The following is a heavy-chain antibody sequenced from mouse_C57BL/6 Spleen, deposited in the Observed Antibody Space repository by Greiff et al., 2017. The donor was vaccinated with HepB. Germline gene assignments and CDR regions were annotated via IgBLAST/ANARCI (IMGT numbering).Heavy chain of an antibody. J-gene: IGHJ4*01. CDR3: TGGSTVVATRYAMDY. CDR1: GFTFSNYW. Sequence: EVKLMESGGGLVQPGGSMKLSCVASGFTFSNYWMNWVRQSPEKGLEWVAQIRLKSDNYATHYAESVKGRFTISRDDYKSSVYLQMNNLRAEDTGIYYCTGGSTVVATRYAMDYWGQGTSVTVSS. CDR2: IRLKSDNYAT. D-gene: IGHD1-1*01. V-gene: IGHV6-3*01.